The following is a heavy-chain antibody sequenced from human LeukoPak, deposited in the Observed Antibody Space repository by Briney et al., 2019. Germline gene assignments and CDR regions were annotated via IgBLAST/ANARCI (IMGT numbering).Heavy chain of an antibody. CDR1: GGSFSGYY. Sequence: SETLSLTCAVYGGSFSGYYWSWIRQPPGKGLEWIGRIYTSGSTNYNPSLKSRVTISVDTSKNQFSLKLSSVTAADTAFYYCAREEGGYYDSSGYWTDYWGQGTLVTVSS. D-gene: IGHD3-22*01. V-gene: IGHV4-4*07. CDR2: IYTSGST. J-gene: IGHJ4*02. CDR3: AREEGGYYDSSGYWTDY.